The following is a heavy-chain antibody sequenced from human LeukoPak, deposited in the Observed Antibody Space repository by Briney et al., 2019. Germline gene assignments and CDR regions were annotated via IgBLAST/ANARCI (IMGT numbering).Heavy chain of an antibody. J-gene: IGHJ4*02. CDR2: IYYSGST. V-gene: IGHV4-59*01. CDR3: ARGSNFWSPPFDY. Sequence: SETLSLTCTVSGGSISSYYWSWIRQPPGKGLEWIGYIYYSGSTNYNPSLKSRVTISVDTSKNQFSLKLSSVTAADTAVYYCARGSNFWSPPFDYWGQGTLVTVSP. CDR1: GGSISSYY. D-gene: IGHD3-3*01.